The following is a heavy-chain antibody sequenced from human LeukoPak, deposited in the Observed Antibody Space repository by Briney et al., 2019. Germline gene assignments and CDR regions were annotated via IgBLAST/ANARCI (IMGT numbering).Heavy chain of an antibody. CDR2: ISAYNGNT. CDR1: GYTFTSYG. J-gene: IGHJ4*02. Sequence: GASVKVSCKASGYTFTSYGISWVRQAPGQGLEWMGWISAYNGNTNYAQKLRGRVTMTTDTSTSTAYMELRSLRSDDTAVYYCARDHDFWSGYYTADYWGQGTLVTVSS. CDR3: ARDHDFWSGYYTADY. D-gene: IGHD3-3*01. V-gene: IGHV1-18*01.